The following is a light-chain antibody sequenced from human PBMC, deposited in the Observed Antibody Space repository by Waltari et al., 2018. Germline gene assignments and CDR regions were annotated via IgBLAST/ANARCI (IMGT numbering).Light chain of an antibody. J-gene: IGLJ3*02. CDR3: MLYLNGESRV. V-gene: IGLV8-61*01. CDR2: YTN. CDR1: SGSVSDGNY. Sequence: QTVVTQEPSLSVSPGGTVTLTCGFTSGSVSDGNYPTWYQLTPGQAPRTLIYYTNSRSSGVPDRFSGSILGNKAALTITGAQADDESDYHCMLYLNGESRVFGGGTKLTVL.